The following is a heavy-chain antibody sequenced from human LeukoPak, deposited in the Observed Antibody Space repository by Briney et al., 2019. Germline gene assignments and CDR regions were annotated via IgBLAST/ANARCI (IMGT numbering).Heavy chain of an antibody. CDR3: AKDHLPRIAGIDY. CDR2: ISYDGSNK. J-gene: IGHJ4*02. CDR1: GFTFSSYG. D-gene: IGHD6-13*01. Sequence: GGSLRLSCAASGFTFSSYGMHWVRQAPGKGLEWVAVISYDGSNKYYADSVKGRFTISRDNSKNTLYLQMNSLGAEDTAVYYCAKDHLPRIAGIDYWGQGTLVTVSS. V-gene: IGHV3-30*18.